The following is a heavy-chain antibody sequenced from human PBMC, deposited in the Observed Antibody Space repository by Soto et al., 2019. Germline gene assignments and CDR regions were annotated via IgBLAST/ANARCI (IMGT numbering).Heavy chain of an antibody. CDR1: GFTVSSNY. CDR3: ARDIGGYYDSSGYAPGAFDI. Sequence: GGSLRLSCAASGFTVSSNYMSWVRQAPGKGLEWVSVIYSGGSTYYADSVKGRFTISRDNSKNTLYLQMNSLRAEDTAVYYCARDIGGYYDSSGYAPGAFDIWGQGTIVTVSS. CDR2: IYSGGST. D-gene: IGHD3-22*01. J-gene: IGHJ3*02. V-gene: IGHV3-53*01.